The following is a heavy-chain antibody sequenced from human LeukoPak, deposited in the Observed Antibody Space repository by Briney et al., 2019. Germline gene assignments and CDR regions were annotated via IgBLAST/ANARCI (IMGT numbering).Heavy chain of an antibody. V-gene: IGHV1-18*01. CDR2: IVVYDGDA. D-gene: IGHD6-19*01. J-gene: IGHJ4*02. Sequence: ASVKVSCKASGGTFTNYAITWVRQAPGQGLEWMGWIVVYDGDANYAQKFQGRVTMTRDTSTSTVYMELSSLRSGDTAVYYCARFAVHRRLAVAGQFGLDYWGQGTLVTVSS. CDR3: ARFAVHRRLAVAGQFGLDY. CDR1: GGTFTNYA.